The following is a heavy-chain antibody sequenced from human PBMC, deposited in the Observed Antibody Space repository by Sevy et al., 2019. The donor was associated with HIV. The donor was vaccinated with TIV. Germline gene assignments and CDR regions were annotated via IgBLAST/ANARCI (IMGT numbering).Heavy chain of an antibody. V-gene: IGHV3-23*01. CDR2: FSFGCGQI. CDR3: AREGCSKPHDY. D-gene: IGHD3-10*02. CDR1: GFTFRNYA. J-gene: IGHJ4*02. Sequence: GGSLRLSCAASGFTFRNYAMSWVRQDPGKGLEWVSTFSFGCGQINYADSVKGRFTISRDDSKNTLYLQMNSLRAEDTAIYYCAREGCSKPHDYWGQGTLVTVSS.